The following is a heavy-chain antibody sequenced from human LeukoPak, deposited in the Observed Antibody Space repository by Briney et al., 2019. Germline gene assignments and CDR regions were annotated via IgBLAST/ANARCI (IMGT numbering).Heavy chain of an antibody. CDR1: GYTFTNYL. D-gene: IGHD2-8*02. V-gene: IGHV1-46*01. J-gene: IGHJ4*02. CDR3: LREESGGYFDY. Sequence: ASVKVSCKASGYTFTNYLLHWVRQAPGQGLAWVGRITPSVDTTNYAQKFRDRVTMTRDTSTSTVYMELSSLRSEDTAVYHCLREESGGYFDYWGQGTLVTVSS. CDR2: ITPSVDTT.